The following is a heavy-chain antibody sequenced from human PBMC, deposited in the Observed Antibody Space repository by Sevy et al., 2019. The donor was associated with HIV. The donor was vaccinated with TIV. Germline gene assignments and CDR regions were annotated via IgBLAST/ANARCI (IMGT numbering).Heavy chain of an antibody. V-gene: IGHV3-23*01. D-gene: IGHD3-22*01. J-gene: IGHJ4*02. CDR3: AKEGGGYYYDSSGLFDY. CDR1: GFTFTTYA. CDR2: ISSSGYLT. Sequence: GGSLRLSCTASGFTFTTYAMSWVRQAPGKGLEWVSSISSSGYLTYYTDSVKGRFTISRDNSKNTLYLQMNSLRAEDTAVYYCAKEGGGYYYDSSGLFDYWGQGTLVTVSS.